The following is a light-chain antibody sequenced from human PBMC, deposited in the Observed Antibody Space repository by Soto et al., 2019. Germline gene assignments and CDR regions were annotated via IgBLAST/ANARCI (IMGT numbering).Light chain of an antibody. CDR1: SSDIGGYNY. J-gene: IGLJ7*01. CDR2: DVT. V-gene: IGLV2-14*01. CDR3: SSYTSSSTRV. Sequence: QSVLTQPASVSGSPGQSITISCTGTSSDIGGYNYVSWYQQHPGKAPKLMIYDVTNRPSGVSNRFSGSKSGNTASLTISGLQAEDEADYYGSSYTSSSTRVFGAGTQLTVL.